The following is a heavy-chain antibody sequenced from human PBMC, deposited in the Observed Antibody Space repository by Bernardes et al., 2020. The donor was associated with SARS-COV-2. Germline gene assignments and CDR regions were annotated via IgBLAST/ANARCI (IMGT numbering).Heavy chain of an antibody. D-gene: IGHD4-17*01. Sequence: VGSLRLSCVGSGFTFSSYWMSWVRQAPGKGLEWVANIKVDGSEKYYVDSVKGRFTISRDNAKNSLYLQMNSLRAEDTAVYYCARGHAYGDYQWGDCWGQGTLVTVSS. CDR2: IKVDGSEK. V-gene: IGHV3-7*01. CDR3: ARGHAYGDYQWGDC. CDR1: GFTFSSYW. J-gene: IGHJ4*02.